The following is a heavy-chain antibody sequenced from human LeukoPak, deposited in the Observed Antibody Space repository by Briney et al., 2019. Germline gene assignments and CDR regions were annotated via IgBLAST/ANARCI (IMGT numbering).Heavy chain of an antibody. V-gene: IGHV4-61*01. Sequence: SQTLSLTCTVSGVSVSSASYYWSWIRQPPGKGLEWIGYIYYSGSTNSNPSLKSRVTISVDTSKNQFSLKLSSVTAADTAVYYCARVVQRAWFDPWGQGTLVTVSS. CDR1: GVSVSSASYY. CDR2: IYYSGST. D-gene: IGHD3-10*01. J-gene: IGHJ5*02. CDR3: ARVVQRAWFDP.